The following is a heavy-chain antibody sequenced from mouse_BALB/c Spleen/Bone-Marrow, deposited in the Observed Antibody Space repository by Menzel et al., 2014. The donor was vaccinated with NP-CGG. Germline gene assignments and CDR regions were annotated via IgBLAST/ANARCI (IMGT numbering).Heavy chain of an antibody. V-gene: IGHV2-2*02. CDR2: IWSGERT. CDR3: ARRREEGGGLAG. Sequence: VKLVGSGPGLVQPSQSLSISCTVSGFSLTNYGVHWVRQSPGQGLEWLGVIWSGERTDYNAAFISRLSISKDNSKSQVFFKMNSLQPNDTAIYEGARRREEGGGLAGWGEGTRVTVSA. D-gene: IGHD3-3*01. CDR1: GFSLTNYG. J-gene: IGHJ3*01.